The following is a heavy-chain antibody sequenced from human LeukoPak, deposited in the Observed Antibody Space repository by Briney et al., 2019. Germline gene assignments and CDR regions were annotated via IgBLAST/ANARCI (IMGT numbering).Heavy chain of an antibody. V-gene: IGHV4-34*01. Sequence: SETLSLTCAVYGGSFSGYYWSWIRQPPGKGLEWIGEINHSGRTNYNPSLKSRVTISVDTSKNQFSLKLSSVTAADTAVYYCARPKGYCTNGVCYLDTFDIWGQGTMVTVSS. CDR2: INHSGRT. CDR3: ARPKGYCTNGVCYLDTFDI. CDR1: GGSFSGYY. J-gene: IGHJ3*02. D-gene: IGHD2-8*01.